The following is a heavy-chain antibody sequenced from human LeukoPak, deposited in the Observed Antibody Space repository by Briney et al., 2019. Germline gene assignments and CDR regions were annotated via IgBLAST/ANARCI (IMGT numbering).Heavy chain of an antibody. CDR1: GFTFSSYG. J-gene: IGHJ4*02. Sequence: GGSLRLSCAASGFTFSSYGMSWVRQAPGKGLEWVSSISGSGGSTYYADSVKGRFTISRDNSRNTLSLQMHSLRADDTAVYYCARGRDGYNFLNRGEYYYFDYWGQGTLVTVSS. D-gene: IGHD5-24*01. CDR2: ISGSGGST. CDR3: ARGRDGYNFLNRGEYYYFDY. V-gene: IGHV3-23*01.